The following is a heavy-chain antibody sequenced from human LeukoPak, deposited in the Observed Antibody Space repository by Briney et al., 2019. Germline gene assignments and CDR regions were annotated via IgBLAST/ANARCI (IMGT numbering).Heavy chain of an antibody. D-gene: IGHD6-13*01. CDR1: GFTFSNAW. CDR3: ARDRGSSWYVDY. V-gene: IGHV3-21*01. Sequence: PGGSLRLSCAASGFTFSNAWMSWVRQAPGKGLEWVSSISSSSSYIYYADSVKGRFTISRDNAKNSLYLQMNSLRAEDTAVYYCARDRGSSWYVDYWGQGTLVTVSS. CDR2: ISSSSSYI. J-gene: IGHJ4*02.